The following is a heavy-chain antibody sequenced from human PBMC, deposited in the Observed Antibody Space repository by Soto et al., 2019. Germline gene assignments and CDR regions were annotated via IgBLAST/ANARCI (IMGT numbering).Heavy chain of an antibody. V-gene: IGHV3-23*01. CDR3: AKLMGDTRGGFDS. J-gene: IGHJ4*02. D-gene: IGHD1-26*01. Sequence: PGGSLRLSCAACGCTFSSYAMSWVRQAPGKGLERVSPLSGSGTSTYYADPVKGRFTISRDNSKNTLYLQMNGLRADDTAVYYCAKLMGDTRGGFDSWGQGTLVTVSS. CDR1: GCTFSSYA. CDR2: LSGSGTST.